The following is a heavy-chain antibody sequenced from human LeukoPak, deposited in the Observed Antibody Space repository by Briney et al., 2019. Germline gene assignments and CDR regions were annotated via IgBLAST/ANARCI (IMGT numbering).Heavy chain of an antibody. J-gene: IGHJ4*02. D-gene: IGHD1-26*01. CDR1: GFTFSSYW. Sequence: GGSLRLSCAASGFTFSSYWMHWVRHAPGKGLVWVSRIKSDGSSTSYADSVKGRFTISRDNAKNTLYLQMNSLRAEDTAVYYCAKDAVGATDMVYGGYWGQGTLVTVSS. CDR3: AKDAVGATDMVYGGY. CDR2: IKSDGSST. V-gene: IGHV3-74*01.